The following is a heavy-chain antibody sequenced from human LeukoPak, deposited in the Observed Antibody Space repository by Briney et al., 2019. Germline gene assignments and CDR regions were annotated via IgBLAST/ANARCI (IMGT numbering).Heavy chain of an antibody. CDR3: ATHSSSWYEYFQH. Sequence: GGSLRLSCAASGFTFSSDAMSWVRQAPGKGLEWVSAISSSGGSTYYADSVKGRFTISRDNSKNTLYLQMNSLRAEDTAVYYCATHSSSWYEYFQHWGQGTLVTVSS. J-gene: IGHJ1*01. V-gene: IGHV3-23*01. CDR2: ISSSGGST. CDR1: GFTFSSDA. D-gene: IGHD6-13*01.